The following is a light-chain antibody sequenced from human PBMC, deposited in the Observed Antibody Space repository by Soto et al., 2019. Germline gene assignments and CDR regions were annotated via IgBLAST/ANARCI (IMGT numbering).Light chain of an antibody. CDR3: QQYGSSLLT. CDR2: GAS. V-gene: IGKV3-20*01. CDR1: QSVTSSH. J-gene: IGKJ5*01. Sequence: EIVLTQSPGTLSLSPGERATLSCWASQSVTSSHLAWYQQKPAQAPSLLIYGASSRATGIPDRFSGSGSGTDFTLTISGLEPEDFAVYYCQQYGSSLLTFGQGTRLEIK.